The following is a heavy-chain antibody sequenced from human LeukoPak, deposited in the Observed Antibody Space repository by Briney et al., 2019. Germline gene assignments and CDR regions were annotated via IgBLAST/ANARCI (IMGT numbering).Heavy chain of an antibody. V-gene: IGHV3-21*01. CDR1: GFTFSSYS. CDR2: ISSSSSYI. J-gene: IGHJ4*02. Sequence: GGSLRLSCAASGFTFSSYSMNWVRQAPGKGLEWVSSISSSSSYIYYADSVKGRFTFSRDNAKNSLYLQMNSLRAEDTAVYYCARLTPFYDILTGYYETTFDYWGQGTLVTVSS. D-gene: IGHD3-9*01. CDR3: ARLTPFYDILTGYYETTFDY.